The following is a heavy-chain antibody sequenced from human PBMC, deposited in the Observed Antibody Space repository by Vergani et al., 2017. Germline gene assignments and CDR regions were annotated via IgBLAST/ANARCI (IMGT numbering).Heavy chain of an antibody. D-gene: IGHD4-11*01. CDR1: GFSVSSSGVG. CDR2: IYWNDDK. V-gene: IGHV2-5*01. CDR3: AHXDIFDDNYEYFDY. Sequence: QITLKESGPTLVKPTQTLTLTCTVSGFSVSSSGVGVAWIRQPPGKALECLAIIYWNDDKRYSPSLMGRLTIAKDTSRNQVVLTMTNMDPVDTATDYCAHXDIFDDNYEYFDYWGPGTLVTVSS. J-gene: IGHJ4*02.